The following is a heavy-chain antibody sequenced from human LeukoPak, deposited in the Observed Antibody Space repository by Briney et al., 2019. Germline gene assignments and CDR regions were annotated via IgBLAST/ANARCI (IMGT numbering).Heavy chain of an antibody. V-gene: IGHV3-33*01. CDR3: ARGNNDSSGYVFDI. J-gene: IGHJ3*02. CDR2: IWYDGSNK. D-gene: IGHD3-22*01. Sequence: PGRSLRLSCAASGFSFSSYGMHWVRQAPGKGLEWVAYIWYDGSNKYYADSVKGRFTISRDNSKNTLDLQRNSLRDEDMDVYYCARGNNDSSGYVFDIGGQGPMVTVSS. CDR1: GFSFSSYG.